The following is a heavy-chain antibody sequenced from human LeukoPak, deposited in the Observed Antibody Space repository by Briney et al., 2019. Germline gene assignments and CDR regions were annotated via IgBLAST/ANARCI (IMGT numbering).Heavy chain of an antibody. D-gene: IGHD5-18*01. V-gene: IGHV4-59*01. CDR2: IYYSGST. J-gene: IGHJ3*02. CDR3: ARGEIQLWLLVGAFDI. Sequence: KASETLSLTCTVPGGSISSYYWGWIRQPPGKGLEWIGYIYYSGSTNYNPSLKSRVTISVDTSKNQFSLKLSSVTAADTAVYYCARGEIQLWLLVGAFDIWGQGTMVTVSS. CDR1: GGSISSYY.